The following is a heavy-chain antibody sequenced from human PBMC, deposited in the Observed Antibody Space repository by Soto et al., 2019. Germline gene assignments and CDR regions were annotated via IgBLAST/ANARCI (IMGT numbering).Heavy chain of an antibody. Sequence: EVQLLESGGGLEQPGGSLRLSCVGSGHTFRNYAMTWVRQAPGKGLEWVSRISGSGGSTYYADSVRGRFTISRDDSKNTLYVQMNSLRAEDTAVYYCAKGSKVIRVLPAALIWGQGTLVTVSA. D-gene: IGHD2-2*01. CDR1: GHTFRNYA. CDR2: ISGSGGST. CDR3: AKGSKVIRVLPAALI. J-gene: IGHJ4*02. V-gene: IGHV3-23*01.